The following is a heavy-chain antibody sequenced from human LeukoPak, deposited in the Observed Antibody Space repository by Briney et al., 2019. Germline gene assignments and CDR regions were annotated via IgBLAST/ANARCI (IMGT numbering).Heavy chain of an antibody. CDR2: IFPADSDI. D-gene: IGHD3-22*01. V-gene: IGHV5-51*01. CDR3: ARHRSISRYYYEIDY. J-gene: IGHJ4*02. Sequence: GESLKISCEGSGYCFTNYWIGWVRQMPGKGLEWMGIIFPADSDIRYSPSFQGQVTISADKSISTAYLQWSSLKASDTAMYYCARHRSISRYYYEIDYWGRGTLVTVSS. CDR1: GYCFTNYW.